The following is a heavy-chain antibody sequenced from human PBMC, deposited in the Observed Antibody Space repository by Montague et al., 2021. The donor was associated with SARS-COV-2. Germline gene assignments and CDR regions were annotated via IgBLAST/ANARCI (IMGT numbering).Heavy chain of an antibody. CDR3: ARFDYDGFGSYYRGPLDY. V-gene: IGHV2-5*02. CDR1: GFSLTTSGVG. D-gene: IGHD3-10*01. CDR2: IYWDDGK. Sequence: PALVKPTQTLTLTCAFSGFSLTTSGVGVGWIRQPPGKALEWLALIYWDDGKRYSPSLRSRLTITKDTSKNQVVLTMTHMDPVDTATYYCARFDYDGFGSYYRGPLDYWGQGIPVTVSS. J-gene: IGHJ4*02.